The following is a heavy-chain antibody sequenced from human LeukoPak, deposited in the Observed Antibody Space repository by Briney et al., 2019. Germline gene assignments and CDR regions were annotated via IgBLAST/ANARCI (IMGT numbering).Heavy chain of an antibody. CDR1: SGSISSSSYY. J-gene: IGHJ4*02. CDR3: ARRRYGGYIFYDLDY. V-gene: IGHV4-39*01. D-gene: IGHD5/OR15-5a*01. CDR2: IYYSGST. Sequence: SETLSLTCTVSSGSISSSSYYWAWIRQPPGKGLECIGSIYYSGSTSYNPSLKSRVTISVDTSKNQFPLKLSSVTAADTAVYYCARRRYGGYIFYDLDYWGQGTLVTVSS.